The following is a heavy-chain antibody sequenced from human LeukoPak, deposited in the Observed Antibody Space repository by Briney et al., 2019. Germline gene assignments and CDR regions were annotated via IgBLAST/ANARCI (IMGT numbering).Heavy chain of an antibody. D-gene: IGHD2-15*01. CDR2: INPDGTTT. CDR1: GFTFSNYW. J-gene: IGHJ6*02. CDR3: AGSGYDSYYAMDV. V-gene: IGHV3-74*01. Sequence: GGSLRLSCAASGFTFSNYWVHWVRQAPGMGLVWVSRINPDGTTTSYADSVKGRFTISRDNAKNTLYLQMNSLRAEDTAVYYCAGSGYDSYYAMDVWGQGTTVTVSS.